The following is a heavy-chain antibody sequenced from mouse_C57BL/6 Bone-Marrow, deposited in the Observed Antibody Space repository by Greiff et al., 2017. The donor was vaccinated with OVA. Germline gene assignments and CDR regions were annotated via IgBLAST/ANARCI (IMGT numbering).Heavy chain of an antibody. CDR3: ARSTTVVHFDY. V-gene: IGHV5-17*01. CDR1: GFTFSDYG. CDR2: ISSGSSTI. J-gene: IGHJ2*01. D-gene: IGHD1-1*01. Sequence: EVQLQESGGGLVKPGGSLKLSCAASGFTFSDYGMHWVRQAPEKGLEWVAYISSGSSTIYYADTVKGRFTISRDNAKNTLFLQMTSLRSEDTAMYYCARSTTVVHFDYWGQGTTLTVSS.